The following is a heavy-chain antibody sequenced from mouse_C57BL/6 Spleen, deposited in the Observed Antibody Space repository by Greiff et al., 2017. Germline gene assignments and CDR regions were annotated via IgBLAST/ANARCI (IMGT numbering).Heavy chain of an antibody. V-gene: IGHV1-54*01. CDR3: ARGYLGRFAY. CDR1: GYAFTNYL. CDR2: INPGSGGT. D-gene: IGHD2-2*01. Sequence: QVQLQQSGAELVRPGTSVKVSCKASGYAFTNYLIEWVKQRPGQGLEWIGVINPGSGGTNYNEKLKGKATLTADKSSSTAYMQLSSLTSEDSAVFFCARGYLGRFAYWGQGTLVTVSA. J-gene: IGHJ3*01.